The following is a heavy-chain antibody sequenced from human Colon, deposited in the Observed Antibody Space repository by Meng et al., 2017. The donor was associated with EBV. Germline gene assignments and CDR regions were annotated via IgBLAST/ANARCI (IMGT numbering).Heavy chain of an antibody. CDR3: ARGKQDAWELLAY. J-gene: IGHJ4*02. CDR1: GVSISSNIR. D-gene: IGHD1-26*01. CDR2: IDDSGST. V-gene: IGHV4-4*02. Sequence: HVQLQESGPGLVQPSGPLSLTCGVSGVSISSNIRWTWVRQPPGKGLEWIGDIDDSGSTNYNPSLNSRISISLDKSKNHFSLKVNSVTAADTAVYYCARGKQDAWELLAYWGQGALVTVSS.